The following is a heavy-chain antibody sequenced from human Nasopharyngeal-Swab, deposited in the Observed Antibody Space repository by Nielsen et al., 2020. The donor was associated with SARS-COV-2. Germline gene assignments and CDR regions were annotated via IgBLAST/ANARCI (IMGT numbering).Heavy chain of an antibody. J-gene: IGHJ3*02. V-gene: IGHV1-46*01. CDR3: ARDRWPIVVVPAASDAFDI. CDR2: INPSGGST. Sequence: WVRQAPGRGLEWLGIINPSGGSTSYAQKFQGRVTMTRDTSTSTVYMELSSLRSEDTAVYYCARDRWPIVVVPAASDAFDIWGQGTMVTVSS. D-gene: IGHD2-2*01.